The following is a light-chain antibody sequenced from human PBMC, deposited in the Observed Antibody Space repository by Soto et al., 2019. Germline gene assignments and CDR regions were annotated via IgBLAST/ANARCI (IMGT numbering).Light chain of an antibody. CDR1: SSNIGAGYD. Sequence: SVLTQPPSVSGAPGQRGTISCTGISSNIGAGYDVHWYQQLPGTAPKLLIYGNSNRPSGVPDRFSGSKSGTSASLAITGLQAEDEADYYCQSYDSSLSGYVFGTGTKVTV. CDR2: GNS. J-gene: IGLJ1*01. V-gene: IGLV1-40*01. CDR3: QSYDSSLSGYV.